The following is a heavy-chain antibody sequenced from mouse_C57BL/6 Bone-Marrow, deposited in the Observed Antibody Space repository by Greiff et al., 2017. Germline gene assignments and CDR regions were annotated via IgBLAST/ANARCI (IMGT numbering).Heavy chain of an antibody. V-gene: IGHV1-15*01. CDR3: TRNYGYAMDY. D-gene: IGHD1-1*01. CDR2: IDPETGGT. CDR1: GYTFTDYE. Sequence: QVHVKQSGAELVRPGASVTLSCKASGYTFTDYEMHWVKQTPVHGLEWIGAIDPETGGTAYNQKFKGKAILTADKSSSTAYMELRSLTSEDSAVXYCTRNYGYAMDYWGQGTSVTVSS. J-gene: IGHJ4*01.